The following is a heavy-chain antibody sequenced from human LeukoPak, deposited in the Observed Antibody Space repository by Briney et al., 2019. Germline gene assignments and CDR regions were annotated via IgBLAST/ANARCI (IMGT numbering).Heavy chain of an antibody. Sequence: SVKVSCKVSGYTLTELSMHWVGQAPGKGLGWMGGDIPIFCTANYAQKFQGRVTITTDESTSTAYMELSSLRSEDTAVYYCARQYYDFWSGYYNHPYYYYYMDVWGKGTTVTVSS. CDR1: GYTLTELS. V-gene: IGHV1-69*05. D-gene: IGHD3-3*01. CDR3: ARQYYDFWSGYYNHPYYYYYMDV. CDR2: DIPIFCTA. J-gene: IGHJ6*03.